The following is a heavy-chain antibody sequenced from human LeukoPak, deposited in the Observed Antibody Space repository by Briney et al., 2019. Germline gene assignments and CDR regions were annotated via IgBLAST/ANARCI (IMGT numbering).Heavy chain of an antibody. Sequence: PGGSLRLSCAASGFTFSGYWMAWVRQAPGKGLEGVAHINQDGSEKNYVDPVEGRFTISRDNAKNSVYLQMNSLRAEDTAVYYCSRDDYLGYLGQGTLVTVSS. D-gene: IGHD3-16*01. J-gene: IGHJ4*02. CDR1: GFTFSGYW. CDR2: INQDGSEK. CDR3: SRDDYLGY. V-gene: IGHV3-7*05.